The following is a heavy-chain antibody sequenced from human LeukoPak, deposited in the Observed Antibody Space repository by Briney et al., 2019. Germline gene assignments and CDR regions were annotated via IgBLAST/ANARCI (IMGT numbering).Heavy chain of an antibody. CDR2: ISADSATT. CDR3: ARKSASGNYPLDY. Sequence: GGSLRLSCAASGFAASGFTFSTFGMHWVRQAPGKGLEWVSVISADSATTFYADSVKGRFTISRDNAKNTVFLQMSSLRAEDTALYYCARKSASGNYPLDYWGQGTLVTVSS. V-gene: IGHV3-23*01. D-gene: IGHD3-10*01. CDR1: GFAASGFTFSTFG. J-gene: IGHJ4*02.